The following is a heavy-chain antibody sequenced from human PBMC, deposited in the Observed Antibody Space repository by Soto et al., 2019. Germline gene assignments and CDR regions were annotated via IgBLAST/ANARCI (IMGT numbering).Heavy chain of an antibody. D-gene: IGHD2-8*02. CDR1: GGSISSSNCY. CDR3: ARHPYSAPYIVLTPSSVVLHAFNI. Sequence: QLQLQESGPGLVKPSETLSLTCTVSGGSISSSNCYWGWIRQPPGKGLEWIGSIYYSGSTYYNPSLKSRVTISVDASKNRFSLQLSSVTASDTAVYYCARHPYSAPYIVLTPSSVVLHAFNIWGQGTMVAVSS. J-gene: IGHJ3*02. CDR2: IYYSGST. V-gene: IGHV4-39*01.